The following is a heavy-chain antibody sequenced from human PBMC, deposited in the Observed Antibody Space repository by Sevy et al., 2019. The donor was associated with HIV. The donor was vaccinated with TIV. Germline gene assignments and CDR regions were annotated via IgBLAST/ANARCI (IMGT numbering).Heavy chain of an antibody. CDR3: TRAPADYDIMTGYYRPWYFDY. CDR2: IYYSGST. CDR1: GGSISSYY. Sequence: SENLSLTCTVSGGSISSYYWSWIRQPPGKGLEWIGYIYYSGSTNYNPSLKSRVTISVDTSKNQCSLKLSSVNAADTAVYYCTRAPADYDIMTGYYRPWYFDYWGQGTLVTVSS. V-gene: IGHV4-59*13. J-gene: IGHJ4*02. D-gene: IGHD3-9*01.